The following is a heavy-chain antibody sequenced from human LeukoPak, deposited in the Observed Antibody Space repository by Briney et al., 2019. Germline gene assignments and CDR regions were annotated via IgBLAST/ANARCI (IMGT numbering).Heavy chain of an antibody. J-gene: IGHJ4*02. Sequence: GASVKVSCKVSGYALTELSMHWVRQAPGKGLEWMGGFDPEDGETIYAQKCQGRVTMTEDTSTDTAYMKLSSLRSEDTAVYYCATNSGILWFGELLLDYWGQGTLVTVSS. V-gene: IGHV1-24*01. CDR2: FDPEDGET. CDR1: GYALTELS. CDR3: ATNSGILWFGELLLDY. D-gene: IGHD3-10*01.